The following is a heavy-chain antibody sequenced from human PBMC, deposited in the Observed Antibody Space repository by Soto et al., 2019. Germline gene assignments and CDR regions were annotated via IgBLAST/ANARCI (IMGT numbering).Heavy chain of an antibody. D-gene: IGHD3-16*01. CDR3: ARANVGGYFDY. V-gene: IGHV3-7*01. J-gene: IGHJ4*02. Sequence: EVQLVESGGGLVQPGGSLRLSCAASEFSFSSYWMSWVRQAPGKGLEWVANIKEDGSEKNYVDSVKGRFTISRDNAKNSLYLQMNSLRAEDTAVYYCARANVGGYFDYWGQGTLVTVSS. CDR2: IKEDGSEK. CDR1: EFSFSSYW.